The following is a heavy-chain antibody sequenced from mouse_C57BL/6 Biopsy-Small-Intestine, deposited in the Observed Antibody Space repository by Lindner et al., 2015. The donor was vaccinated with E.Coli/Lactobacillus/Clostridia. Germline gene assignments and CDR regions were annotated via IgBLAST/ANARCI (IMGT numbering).Heavy chain of an antibody. J-gene: IGHJ4*01. CDR2: INPGSGGT. V-gene: IGHV1-54*01. CDR1: GYAFTNYL. Sequence: VQLQESGAELVRPGTSVKVSCKASGYAFTNYLIEWVKQRPGQGLEWIGVINPGSGGTNYNEKFKGKATLTADKSSSTAYMQHSSLTSEDSAVYFCARNRTYAMDYWGQGTSVTVSS. CDR3: ARNRTYAMDY.